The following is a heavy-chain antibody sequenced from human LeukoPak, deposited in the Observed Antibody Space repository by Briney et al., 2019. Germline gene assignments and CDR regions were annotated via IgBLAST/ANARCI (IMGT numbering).Heavy chain of an antibody. D-gene: IGHD6-13*01. J-gene: IGHJ3*02. CDR2: IYHSGST. CDR3: ARSRQLVPDAFDI. V-gene: IGHV4-30-2*02. CDR1: GGSISSGGYS. Sequence: SQTLSLTCAVSGGSISSGGYSWSWIRQPPGKGLEWIGYIYHSGSTYYNPSLKSRVTISVDTSKNQFSLKLSSVTAADTAVYYCARSRQLVPDAFDIWGQGTMVTVSS.